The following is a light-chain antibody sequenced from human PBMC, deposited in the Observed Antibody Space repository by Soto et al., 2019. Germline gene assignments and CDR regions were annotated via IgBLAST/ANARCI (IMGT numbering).Light chain of an antibody. V-gene: IGKV3-20*01. Sequence: EIVLTQSPGTLSLSPGEGATLSCRASQSVRSNYLAWYQQKPGQAPRPLIYGASSRATGIPDRFSGSGSGTDFTLTISRLEPEDFAVYYCQHYGGSPLYTFGQGTKLEIK. J-gene: IGKJ2*01. CDR1: QSVRSNY. CDR2: GAS. CDR3: QHYGGSPLYT.